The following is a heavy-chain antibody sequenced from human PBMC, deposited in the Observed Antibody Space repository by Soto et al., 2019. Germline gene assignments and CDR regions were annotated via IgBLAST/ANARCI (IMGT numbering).Heavy chain of an antibody. CDR2: IYYSGST. V-gene: IGHV4-59*01. J-gene: IGHJ4*02. CDR1: GGSINSYY. D-gene: IGHD1-1*01. CDR3: ARQEDVTGTVDYSYGY. Sequence: SETLSLTCTVSGGSINSYYWSWIRQPPGKGLEWIGYIYYSGSTNYNPSLKSRVTISVDTSKNQFSLKLSSVTAADTAVYYCARQEDVTGTVDYSYGYWGQGTQVTVSS.